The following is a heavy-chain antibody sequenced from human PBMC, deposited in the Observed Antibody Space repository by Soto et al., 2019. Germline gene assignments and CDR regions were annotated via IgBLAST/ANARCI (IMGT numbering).Heavy chain of an antibody. CDR1: GSTFSNYV. V-gene: IGHV3-30*03. CDR2: ISYDGTNE. J-gene: IGHJ6*02. Sequence: GGSLRLACEVSGSTFSNYVMHWVRQAPGKGLEWVAVISYDGTNEHYAESVKGRITISRDNAKNTLYLQMNSLRAEDTAVYYCATFARSSSWYQPHLNYYYYGMDVWGQGTTVTVSS. CDR3: ATFARSSSWYQPHLNYYYYGMDV. D-gene: IGHD6-13*01.